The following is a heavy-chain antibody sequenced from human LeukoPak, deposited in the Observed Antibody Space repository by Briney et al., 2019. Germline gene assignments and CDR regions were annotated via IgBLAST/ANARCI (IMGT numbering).Heavy chain of an antibody. J-gene: IGHJ6*03. CDR1: GGSISSYY. Sequence: SETLSLTCTVSGGSISSYYWSWIRQPAGKGLEWIGRIYTSGSTNYNPSLKSRVTMSVDTSKNQFSLKLSSVTAADTAVYYCARVYTVTTWSVDHYYYYMDVWGKGTTVTVSS. CDR3: ARVYTVTTWSVDHYYYYMDV. CDR2: IYTSGST. D-gene: IGHD4-17*01. V-gene: IGHV4-4*07.